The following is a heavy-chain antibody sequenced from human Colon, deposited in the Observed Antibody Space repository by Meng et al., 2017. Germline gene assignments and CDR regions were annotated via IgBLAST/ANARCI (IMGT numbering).Heavy chain of an antibody. CDR3: ARVPSWYDSSDVHFDY. J-gene: IGHJ4*02. Sequence: GESLKISCKASGYTFTSYAMYWVRQAPGQRLEWMGWINAGNGNTKYSQKFQSKVTITRDTSASTAYMELSSLRSEDTAVYYGARVPSWYDSSDVHFDYWGQGTLVTVSS. V-gene: IGHV1-3*01. CDR1: GYTFTSYA. CDR2: INAGNGNT. D-gene: IGHD3-22*01.